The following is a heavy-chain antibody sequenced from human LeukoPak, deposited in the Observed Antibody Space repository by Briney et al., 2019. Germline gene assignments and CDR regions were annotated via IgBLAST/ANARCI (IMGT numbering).Heavy chain of an antibody. J-gene: IGHJ5*02. V-gene: IGHV4-39*07. CDR1: GGSISSSSYY. D-gene: IGHD6-19*01. CDR3: VRGRYSSGWYKDKNWFDP. Sequence: SETLSLTCTVSGGSISSSSYYWGWIRQPPGKGLEWIGSIYYSGSTYYNPSLKSRVTISVDTSKNQFSLKLSSVTAADTAVYYCVRGRYSSGWYKDKNWFDPWGQGTPVTVSS. CDR2: IYYSGST.